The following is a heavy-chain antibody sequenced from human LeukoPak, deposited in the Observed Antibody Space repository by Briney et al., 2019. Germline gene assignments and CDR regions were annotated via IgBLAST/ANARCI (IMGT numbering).Heavy chain of an antibody. D-gene: IGHD6-19*01. Sequence: GGSLRLSCAASGFTFSSYAMHWVRQAPGKGLEWVAFISYDGSNKYYADSVKGRFTISRDNSKNTLYLQMNSLRAEDTAVYYCARRSGWDDYYYGMDVWGQGTTVTVSS. J-gene: IGHJ6*02. CDR2: ISYDGSNK. CDR1: GFTFSSYA. V-gene: IGHV3-30-3*01. CDR3: ARRSGWDDYYYGMDV.